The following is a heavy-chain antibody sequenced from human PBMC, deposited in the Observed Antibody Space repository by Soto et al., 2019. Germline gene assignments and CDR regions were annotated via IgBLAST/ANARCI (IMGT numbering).Heavy chain of an antibody. CDR2: ISYNGNKI. Sequence: PGGSLRLSCAASVFTFSSYGMHWVRQAPGKGLEWVTFISYNGNKINYADSVKGRFTISGENAKNSLYLQMNSVRAEDTAVYYCARGPPTPAGSSLAYWGQETLVTVS. J-gene: IGHJ4*02. CDR1: VFTFSSYG. D-gene: IGHD6-6*01. V-gene: IGHV3-30*03. CDR3: ARGPPTPAGSSLAY.